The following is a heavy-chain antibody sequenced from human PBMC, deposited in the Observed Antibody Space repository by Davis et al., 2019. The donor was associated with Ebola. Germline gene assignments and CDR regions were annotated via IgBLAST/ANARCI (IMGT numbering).Heavy chain of an antibody. CDR3: ARHDWNYRNFDY. V-gene: IGHV4-39*01. D-gene: IGHD1-7*01. CDR2: IYSTGGT. CDR1: GVSISSTTYY. J-gene: IGHJ4*02. Sequence: SETLSLTCTVSGVSISSTTYYWGWIRQSPGKGLEWIGSIYSTGGTHYNPSLKSRVTISVDTSKNHFSLKLSSVTAADTAVYYCARHDWNYRNFDYWGQGTLVAVSS.